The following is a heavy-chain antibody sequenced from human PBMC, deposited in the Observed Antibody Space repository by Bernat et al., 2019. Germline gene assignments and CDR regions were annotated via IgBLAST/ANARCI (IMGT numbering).Heavy chain of an antibody. CDR3: AKEPSLWFGELLLKRGVDWYFYL. CDR2: ISGSGGST. CDR1: GFTFSSYA. V-gene: IGHV3-23*01. D-gene: IGHD3-10*01. J-gene: IGHJ2*01. Sequence: EVQLLESGGGLVQPGGSLRLSCAASGFTFSSYAMSWVRQAPGKGLEWVSAISGSGGSTYYADSVKGRFTISRDNSKKTLYLQMNSLRADDTAVYYCAKEPSLWFGELLLKRGVDWYFYLWGRGTLVTVSS.